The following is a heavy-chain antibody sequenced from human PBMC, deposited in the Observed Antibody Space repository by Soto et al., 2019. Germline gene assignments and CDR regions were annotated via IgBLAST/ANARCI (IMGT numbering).Heavy chain of an antibody. V-gene: IGHV4-31*03. D-gene: IGHD6-19*01. CDR3: ARDCRLAVTGTGGFDY. CDR1: GGSISSGGYY. CDR2: IYDGGST. J-gene: IGHJ4*02. Sequence: SETLSLTCTVSGGSISSGGYYWSWIRQHPGKGLEWIGYIYDGGSTYYNPSLKSRVTISVDTSKNQFSLKLSSVTAADTAVYYCARDCRLAVTGTGGFDYWGQRTLVTVSS.